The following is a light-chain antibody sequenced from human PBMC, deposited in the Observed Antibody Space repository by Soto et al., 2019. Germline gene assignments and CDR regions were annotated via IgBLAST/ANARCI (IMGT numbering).Light chain of an antibody. CDR3: QTWGSGIAV. Sequence: QLVLTQSPSASASLGASVKLTCTLSSGHSNYAIAWHQQQSEKGPRYLMKLNSDGSHSKGDGIPDRFSGSSSGAERYLTISSLQSEDEADYYCQTWGSGIAVFGGGTQLTVL. CDR1: SGHSNYA. CDR2: LNSDGSH. V-gene: IGLV4-69*01. J-gene: IGLJ2*01.